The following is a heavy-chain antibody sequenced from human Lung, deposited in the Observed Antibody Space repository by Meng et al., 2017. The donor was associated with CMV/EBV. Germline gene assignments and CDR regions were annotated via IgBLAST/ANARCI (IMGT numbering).Heavy chain of an antibody. CDR1: GWSIGGYY. CDR2: VHYTGTT. CDR3: AGPDEAGNTPHDIFDI. J-gene: IGHJ3*02. D-gene: IGHD1-14*01. V-gene: IGHV4-59*01. Sequence: GSLRLSCSVSGWSIGGYYWSWVRQPPGKGLEYIGYVHYTGTTNYSPSLKGRVSISVDRARNQFSLKLTSVTAADTAVYFCAGPDEAGNTPHDIFDIWGQGTKVTVSS.